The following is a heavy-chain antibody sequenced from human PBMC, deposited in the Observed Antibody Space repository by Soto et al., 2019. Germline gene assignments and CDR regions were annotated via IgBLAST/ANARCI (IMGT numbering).Heavy chain of an antibody. D-gene: IGHD3-10*01. CDR3: ARVGRFGDYFGY. Sequence: ASVKVSCKASGYTFTSYDINWVRQATGQGLEWMGWMNPNSGDTGYAQKFQGRVTMTRSTSITTAYMELSRLRSEDTAVYYCARVGRFGDYFGYWGQGTPVTVSS. CDR1: GYTFTSYD. V-gene: IGHV1-8*01. CDR2: MNPNSGDT. J-gene: IGHJ4*02.